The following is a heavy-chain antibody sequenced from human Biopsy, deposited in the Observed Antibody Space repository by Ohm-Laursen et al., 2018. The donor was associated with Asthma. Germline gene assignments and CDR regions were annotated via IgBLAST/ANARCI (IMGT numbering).Heavy chain of an antibody. D-gene: IGHD3-3*01. CDR1: GFTFSNYA. V-gene: IGHV3-30-3*01. CDR3: ARDVMEWYLPAFDF. Sequence: SLRLSCAASGFTFSNYAMGWVRQAPGKGLEWVAVGGSYYDGGLKYYADSVNGRFTVSRDDSKNTLYLQMNSLRPDDTAVYYCARDVMEWYLPAFDFWGQGTLVTVSS. J-gene: IGHJ4*02. CDR2: GGSYYDGGLK.